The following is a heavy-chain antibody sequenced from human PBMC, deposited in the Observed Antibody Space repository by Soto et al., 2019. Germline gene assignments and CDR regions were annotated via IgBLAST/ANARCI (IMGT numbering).Heavy chain of an antibody. CDR1: GYTFTSYY. CDR2: INPSGGST. J-gene: IGHJ4*02. Sequence: QVQLVQSGAEVKKPGASVKVSCKASGYTFTSYYMHWVRQAPGQGLEWMGIINPSGGSTSYAQKCQGRVTMTRDTSTSTVYMELSSLRSEDTAVYYCARATNGDYYFDYWGQGTLVTVSS. D-gene: IGHD4-17*01. CDR3: ARATNGDYYFDY. V-gene: IGHV1-46*01.